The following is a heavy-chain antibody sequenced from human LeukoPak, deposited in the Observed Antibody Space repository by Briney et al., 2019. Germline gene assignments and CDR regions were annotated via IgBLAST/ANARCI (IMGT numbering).Heavy chain of an antibody. J-gene: IGHJ3*02. V-gene: IGHV4-59*01. Sequence: SQTLSLTCLLYAGSISEYYSSWIRQPPGRGREWIGSIYCSESTNYNPSLKGRVTISVDTSKNQFSLKLSSVTAAGTALYYCARGVRYFVLDGFDIWGQGTMVTVSS. D-gene: IGHD3-9*01. CDR3: ARGVRYFVLDGFDI. CDR1: AGSISEYY. CDR2: IYCSEST.